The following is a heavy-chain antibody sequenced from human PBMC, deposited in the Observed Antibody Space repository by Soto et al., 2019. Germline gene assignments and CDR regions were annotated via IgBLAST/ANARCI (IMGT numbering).Heavy chain of an antibody. CDR1: GGTFSSYT. J-gene: IGHJ6*02. Sequence: QVQLVQSGAEVKKPGSSVKVSCKASGGTFSSYTISWVRQAPGQGLEWMGRIIPILGKANYAQKFQGRVTITADKSTSTAYMELSRLRYEDTAVYYCARGYYGSGRYGMDVWGQGTTVTVSS. CDR3: ARGYYGSGRYGMDV. V-gene: IGHV1-69*08. CDR2: IIPILGKA. D-gene: IGHD3-10*01.